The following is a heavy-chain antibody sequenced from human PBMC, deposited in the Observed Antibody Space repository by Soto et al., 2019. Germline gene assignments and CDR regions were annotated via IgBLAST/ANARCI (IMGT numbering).Heavy chain of an antibody. CDR2: MNPNSGNT. V-gene: IGHV1-8*01. CDR3: ARGAFILLWFGELLDGDDAFDI. D-gene: IGHD3-10*01. CDR1: GYTFTRYD. J-gene: IGHJ3*02. Sequence: ASMKVSCKASGYTFTRYDINWVRQATGQGLEWMGWMNPNSGNTGYAQKFQGRVTMTRNTSISTAYMELSSLRSEDTAVYYCARGAFILLWFGELLDGDDAFDIWGQGTMVTVSS.